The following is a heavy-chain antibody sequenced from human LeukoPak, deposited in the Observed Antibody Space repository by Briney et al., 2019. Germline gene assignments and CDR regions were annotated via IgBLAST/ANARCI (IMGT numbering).Heavy chain of an antibody. CDR3: ARDFNSGSGSYGMDV. Sequence: GGSLRLSCEASGFTLSNYYMTWIRQAPGKGLEWVSYISRNASTIYYADSVKGRFTISRDNPMNSLYLQMNSLRAGDTAVYYCARDFNSGSGSYGMDVWGKGTTVTVSS. CDR2: ISRNASTI. D-gene: IGHD3-10*01. V-gene: IGHV3-11*01. J-gene: IGHJ6*04. CDR1: GFTLSNYY.